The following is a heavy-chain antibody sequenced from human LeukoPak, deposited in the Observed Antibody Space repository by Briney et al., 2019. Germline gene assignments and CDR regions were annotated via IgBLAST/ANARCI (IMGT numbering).Heavy chain of an antibody. CDR3: ARDRFILGYCSGGSCPFDY. D-gene: IGHD2-15*01. CDR2: ISAYNGNT. J-gene: IGHJ4*02. V-gene: IGHV1-18*04. Sequence: ASVKVSCKPSGYTFTSYGISWVRQAPGQGLEWMGWISAYNGNTNYAQKLQGRVTMTTDTSTSTAYMELRSLRSDDTAVYYCARDRFILGYCSGGSCPFDYWGQGTLVTVSS. CDR1: GYTFTSYG.